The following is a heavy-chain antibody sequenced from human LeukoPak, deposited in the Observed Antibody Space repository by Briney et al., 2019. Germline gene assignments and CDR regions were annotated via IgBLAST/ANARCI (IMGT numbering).Heavy chain of an antibody. J-gene: IGHJ6*02. CDR2: INHSGST. D-gene: IGHD6-13*01. Sequence: PSETLSLTCVVYGGSFSGYYWSWSRQPPGKGLEWIGEINHSGSTNYNPSLKSRVTISVDTSKNQLSLKLSSVTAADTAVYYCARFAGIVAAAGPFGMDVWGQGTTVTVSS. CDR1: GGSFSGYY. V-gene: IGHV4-34*01. CDR3: ARFAGIVAAAGPFGMDV.